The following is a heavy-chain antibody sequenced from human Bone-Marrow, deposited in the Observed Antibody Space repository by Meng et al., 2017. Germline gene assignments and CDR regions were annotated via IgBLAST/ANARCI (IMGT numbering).Heavy chain of an antibody. D-gene: IGHD4-11*01. Sequence: QLRRRTPGPGLCKLSGSLSPTCAVSRVSISRITSYWGWTRHPPGKGREWIGSVYYSGRTYYNPSIKSRLTISLDPSKNQFSLKLSSVTAADTAVYYCARVLQSDAFDIWGQGTMVTVSS. V-gene: IGHV4-39*07. J-gene: IGHJ3*02. CDR3: ARVLQSDAFDI. CDR2: VYYSGRT. CDR1: RVSISRITSY.